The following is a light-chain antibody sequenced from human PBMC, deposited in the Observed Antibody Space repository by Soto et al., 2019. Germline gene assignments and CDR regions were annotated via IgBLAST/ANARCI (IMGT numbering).Light chain of an antibody. V-gene: IGKV3-20*01. CDR2: GAS. CDR3: QQYGSAPWT. J-gene: IGKJ1*01. Sequence: EIVFTEFPGTLSFSSGEKATPSIKASQRGSSSYLAWYQQKPGQAPRLLIYGASSRATGFPDRFSGSGSGTDFTLTISRLEPGDFAVYSCQQYGSAPWTFGQGT. CDR1: QRGSSSY.